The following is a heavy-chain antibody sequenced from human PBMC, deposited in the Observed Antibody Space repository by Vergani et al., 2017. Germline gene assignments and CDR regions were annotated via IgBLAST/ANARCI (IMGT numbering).Heavy chain of an antibody. Sequence: QVRLQESGPGLVKPSETLSLTCAVSGYSISSGYYWGWIRQPPGKGLEWIGSIYHSGSTYYNPSLKSRVTISVDTSKNQFSLKLSSVTAADTAVYYCARGPRLYCSSTSCYTGYYYYMDVWGKXP. CDR1: GYSISSGYY. CDR3: ARGPRLYCSSTSCYTGYYYYMDV. J-gene: IGHJ6*03. V-gene: IGHV4-38-2*01. D-gene: IGHD2-2*02. CDR2: IYHSGST.